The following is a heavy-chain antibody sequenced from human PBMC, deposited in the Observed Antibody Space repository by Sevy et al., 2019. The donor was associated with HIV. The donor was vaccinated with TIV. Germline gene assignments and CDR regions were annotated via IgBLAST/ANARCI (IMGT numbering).Heavy chain of an antibody. CDR2: ISYDGINK. Sequence: GGSLRLSCAASGFTFSSYAMHWVRQAPGKGLEWVAVISYDGINKYYADSVKGRFTISRDNSKNTLYLQMNSLRAEDTAVYYCARELQRGGYFDYWGQGTLVTVSS. D-gene: IGHD2-15*01. CDR1: GFTFSSYA. J-gene: IGHJ4*02. V-gene: IGHV3-30-3*01. CDR3: ARELQRGGYFDY.